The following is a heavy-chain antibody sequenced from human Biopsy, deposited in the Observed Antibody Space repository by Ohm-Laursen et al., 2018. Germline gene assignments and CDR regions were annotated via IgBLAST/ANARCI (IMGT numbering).Heavy chain of an antibody. Sequence: SLRLSCAASGFIFSTYTMNWVRQAPGEGLEWVSSISSRSSDIYYADSVKGRFTISRDNAKNTLYLQMNSLRVDDTAVYYCALAAAQTVTHFDYWGQGTLVTVSS. V-gene: IGHV3-21*04. CDR1: GFIFSTYT. CDR3: ALAAAQTVTHFDY. D-gene: IGHD4-17*01. CDR2: ISSRSSDI. J-gene: IGHJ4*02.